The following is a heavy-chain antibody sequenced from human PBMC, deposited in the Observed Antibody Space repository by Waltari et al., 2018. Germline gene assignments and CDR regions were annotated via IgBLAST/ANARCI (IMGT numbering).Heavy chain of an antibody. CDR2: SSGSGGST. Sequence: EVQLVESGGGLVQPGGSLRLSCAASGFTFSSYAMSWVRQAPGKVLEWVAASSGSGGSTYYADSVKGRFTISRDNSKSTLYLQMNSLRAEDTAVYYCAHSPRFDYWGQGTLVTVSS. V-gene: IGHV3-23*04. CDR1: GFTFSSYA. CDR3: AHSPRFDY. J-gene: IGHJ4*02.